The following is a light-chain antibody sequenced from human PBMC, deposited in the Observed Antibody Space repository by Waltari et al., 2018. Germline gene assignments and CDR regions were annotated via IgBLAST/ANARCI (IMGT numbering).Light chain of an antibody. CDR1: QSVLYNSDNKNY. CDR3: QQYYGTPPRT. CDR2: WAS. J-gene: IGKJ1*01. V-gene: IGKV4-1*01. Sequence: DIVMTQSPESLAVSLGERATINCKSSQSVLYNSDNKNYLAWYQQKPGQPPNLLIYWASTRESGVPDRFSGSGSGTDFTLTITSLQAEDVAVYYCQQYYGTPPRTFGQGTKVEIK.